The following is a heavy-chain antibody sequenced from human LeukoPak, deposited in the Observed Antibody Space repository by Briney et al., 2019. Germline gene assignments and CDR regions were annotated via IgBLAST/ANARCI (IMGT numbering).Heavy chain of an antibody. CDR3: AKDAMVRGKHYYYYYGMDV. CDR2: ISGSGGST. D-gene: IGHD3-10*01. Sequence: GGSLRLSCAASGFTFSSYAMSWVRQAPGKGLEWVSAISGSGGSTYYADSVKGRFTISRDNSKNSLYLQMNSLRTEDTALYYCAKDAMVRGKHYYYYYGMDVWGQGTAVTVSS. CDR1: GFTFSSYA. V-gene: IGHV3-23*01. J-gene: IGHJ6*02.